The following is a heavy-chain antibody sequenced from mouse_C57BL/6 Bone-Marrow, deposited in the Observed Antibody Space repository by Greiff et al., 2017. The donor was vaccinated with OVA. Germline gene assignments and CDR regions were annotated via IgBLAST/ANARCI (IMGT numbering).Heavy chain of an antibody. D-gene: IGHD2-3*01. V-gene: IGHV5-6*01. CDR1: GFTFSSYG. J-gene: IGHJ1*03. CDR3: ARQGGYYLRYCDV. CDR2: ISSGGSYT. Sequence: EVNVVESGGDLVKPGGSLKLSCAASGFTFSSYGMSWVRQTPDKRLEWVATISSGGSYTYYPDSVKGRFTISRDNAKNTLYLQMSSLKSEDTAMYYCARQGGYYLRYCDVWGTGTTVTVSS.